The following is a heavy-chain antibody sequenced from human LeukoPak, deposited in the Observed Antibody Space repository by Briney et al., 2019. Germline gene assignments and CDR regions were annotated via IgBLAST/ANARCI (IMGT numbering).Heavy chain of an antibody. CDR3: ARGYYYDSSGRSNAFDI. J-gene: IGHJ3*02. V-gene: IGHV3-21*01. D-gene: IGHD3-22*01. CDR2: ITSSSSYI. CDR1: GFTLSGYF. Sequence: GGSLRLSCAASGFTLSGYFMNWVRQAPGKGLEWVSSITSSSSYIYYADSVKGRFTISRENAKKSLYLQMNSLRAEDTAVYYCARGYYYDSSGRSNAFDIWGQGTMVTVSS.